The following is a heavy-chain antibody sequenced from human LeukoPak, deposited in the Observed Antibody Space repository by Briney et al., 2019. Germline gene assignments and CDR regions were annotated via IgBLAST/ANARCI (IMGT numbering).Heavy chain of an antibody. CDR2: IDPSDSYT. Sequence: GESLKISCKGSGYSFTSYWISWVRQMPGKGLEWMGRIDPSDSYTNYSPSFQGHVTISADKSISTAYLQWNSLKASDTAMYYCARPPTGDVYWYFDLWGRGTLVTVSS. D-gene: IGHD7-27*01. CDR1: GYSFTSYW. CDR3: ARPPTGDVYWYFDL. J-gene: IGHJ2*01. V-gene: IGHV5-10-1*01.